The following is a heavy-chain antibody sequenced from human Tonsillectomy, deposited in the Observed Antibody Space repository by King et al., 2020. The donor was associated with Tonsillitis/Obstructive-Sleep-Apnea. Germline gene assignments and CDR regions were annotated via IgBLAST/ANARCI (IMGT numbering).Heavy chain of an antibody. J-gene: IGHJ4*02. CDR2: IVVGSGST. Sequence: QLVESGPEVKKPGTSVKVSCTASGFTFSSSVVQWVRQARGQRPEWIGWIVVGSGSTNYAQKFRERVTITRDMSTSTAYMELSSLRFDDTAVYYCAALTTVTTLGPLGNWGQGTLVTVSS. CDR1: GFTFSSSV. D-gene: IGHD4-17*01. CDR3: AALTTVTTLGPLGN. V-gene: IGHV1-58*01.